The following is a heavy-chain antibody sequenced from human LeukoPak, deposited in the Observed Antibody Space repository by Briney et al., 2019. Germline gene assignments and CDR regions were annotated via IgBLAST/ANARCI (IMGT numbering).Heavy chain of an antibody. J-gene: IGHJ4*02. CDR3: ARVSLVRGAPDYYFDY. V-gene: IGHV4-59*12. CDR1: GGSISSYY. CDR2: IYYSGST. Sequence: SETLSLTCTVPGGSISSYYWSWIRQPPGKGLEWIGYIYYSGSTNYNPSLKSRVTISVDTSKNQFSLKLSSVTAADTAVYYCARVSLVRGAPDYYFDYWGQGTLVTVSS. D-gene: IGHD3-10*01.